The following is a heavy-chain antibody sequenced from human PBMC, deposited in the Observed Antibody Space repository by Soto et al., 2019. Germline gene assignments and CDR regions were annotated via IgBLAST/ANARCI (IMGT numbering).Heavy chain of an antibody. CDR1: GYTFTSYG. CDR3: ARASGEYSSSSTPSLRAHYYYYMDV. CDR2: ISAYNGNT. Sequence: GASVKVSCKASGYTFTSYGISWVRQAPGQGLGWMGWISAYNGNTNYAQKLQGRVTMTTDTSTGTAYMELRSLRSDDTAVYYCARASGEYSSSSTPSLRAHYYYYMDVWGKGTTVTVSS. V-gene: IGHV1-18*01. J-gene: IGHJ6*03. D-gene: IGHD6-6*01.